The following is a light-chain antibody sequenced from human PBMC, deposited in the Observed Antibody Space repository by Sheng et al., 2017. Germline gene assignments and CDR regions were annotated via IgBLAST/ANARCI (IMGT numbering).Light chain of an antibody. J-gene: IGLJ2*01. V-gene: IGLV3-1*01. CDR2: QDS. Sequence: SYELTQPPSVSVSPGQTASITCSGDKLGDKYTCWYQQKSGQSPVLVIYQDSKRPSGIPERFSGSNSGNTATLTISGTQAMDEADYYCQAWDSSTVVLGGGTKLTVL. CDR1: KLGDKY. CDR3: QAWDSSTVV.